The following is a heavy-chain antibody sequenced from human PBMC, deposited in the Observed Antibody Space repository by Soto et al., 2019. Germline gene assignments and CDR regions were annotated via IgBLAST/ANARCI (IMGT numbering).Heavy chain of an antibody. V-gene: IGHV3-33*01. D-gene: IGHD6-19*01. Sequence: GGSLRLSCAASGFTFSSYGMHWVRQAPGKGLEWVAVIWYDGSNKYYADSVKGRFTISRDNSKNTLYLQMNSLRAEDTAVYYCARDIAVAGHLDYWGQGTLVTVSS. CDR3: ARDIAVAGHLDY. CDR2: IWYDGSNK. J-gene: IGHJ4*02. CDR1: GFTFSSYG.